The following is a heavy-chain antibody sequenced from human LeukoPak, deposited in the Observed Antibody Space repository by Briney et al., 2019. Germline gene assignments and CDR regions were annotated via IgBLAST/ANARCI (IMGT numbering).Heavy chain of an antibody. Sequence: SVKVSCKASGGTFSSYTISWVRQAPGQGLEWMGRIIPILGIANYAQKFQGGVTITADKSTSTAYMELSSLRSEDTAVYYCAGQLWTNYNWFDPWGQGTLVTVSS. V-gene: IGHV1-69*02. CDR1: GGTFSSYT. J-gene: IGHJ5*02. CDR2: IIPILGIA. D-gene: IGHD5-18*01. CDR3: AGQLWTNYNWFDP.